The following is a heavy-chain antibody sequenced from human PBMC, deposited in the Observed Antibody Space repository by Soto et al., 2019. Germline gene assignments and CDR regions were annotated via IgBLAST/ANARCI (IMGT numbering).Heavy chain of an antibody. D-gene: IGHD6-19*01. V-gene: IGHV3-7*04. CDR3: AGGTGWLIDY. CDR1: GFTFSGYW. Sequence: EVQLLESGGDLVQRGGSLRLSCTVSGFTFSGYWMNWVRHTPGKGLEWVANIKQDGSEEYYLDSVKGRFTISRDNAKNSLFLQMNNLRGEDTAVYYGAGGTGWLIDYWGQGTVVTVSS. J-gene: IGHJ4*02. CDR2: IKQDGSEE.